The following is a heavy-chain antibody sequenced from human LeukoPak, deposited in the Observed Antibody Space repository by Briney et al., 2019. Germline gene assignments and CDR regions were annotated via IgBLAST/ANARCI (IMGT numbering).Heavy chain of an antibody. Sequence: GASVKVSCKASGYTFTSYAMHWVRQAPGQRPEWMGWINAGNGNTKYSQKFQGRVTITRDTSASTAYMELSSLRSEDTAVYYCARGILRYFDWLYLGAFDIWGQGTMVTVSS. CDR2: INAGNGNT. D-gene: IGHD3-9*01. CDR1: GYTFTSYA. CDR3: ARGILRYFDWLYLGAFDI. V-gene: IGHV1-3*01. J-gene: IGHJ3*02.